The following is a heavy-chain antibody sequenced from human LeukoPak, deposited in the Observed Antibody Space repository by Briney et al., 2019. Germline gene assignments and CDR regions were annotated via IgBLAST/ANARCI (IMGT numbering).Heavy chain of an antibody. D-gene: IGHD6-6*01. Sequence: SETLSLTCTVSGGSINTNNYYWAWIRQPPGKGLEWIGEIYHSGSTNYNPSLKSRVTISVDKSKNQFSLKLSSVTAADTAVYYCARDSVENSSLDYWGQGTLVTVSS. V-gene: IGHV4-39*07. CDR1: GGSINTNNYY. CDR3: ARDSVENSSLDY. CDR2: IYHSGST. J-gene: IGHJ4*02.